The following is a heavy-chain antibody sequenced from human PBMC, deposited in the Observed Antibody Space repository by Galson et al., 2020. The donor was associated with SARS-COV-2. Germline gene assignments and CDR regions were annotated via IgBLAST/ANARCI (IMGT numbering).Heavy chain of an antibody. Sequence: SGPTLVKPTQTLTLTCTFSGFSLSTSGVGVGWIRQPPGKALEWLAPIYWDDDKRYSPSLKSRLTITKDTSKNQVVLTMTNMDPVDTATYYCANRPFPTVVTTGGWFDPWGQGTLVTVSS. V-gene: IGHV2-5*02. CDR2: IYWDDDK. CDR3: ANRPFPTVVTTGGWFDP. D-gene: IGHD4-17*01. J-gene: IGHJ5*02. CDR1: GFSLSTSGVG.